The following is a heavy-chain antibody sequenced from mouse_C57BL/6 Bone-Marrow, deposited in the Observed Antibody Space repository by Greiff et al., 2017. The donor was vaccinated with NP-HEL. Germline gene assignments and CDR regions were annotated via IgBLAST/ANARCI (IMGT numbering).Heavy chain of an antibody. CDR3: AREGNSPVGFVY. J-gene: IGHJ2*01. CDR1: GYTFTSYW. V-gene: IGHV1-50*01. Sequence: QVQLQQPGAELVKPGASVKLSCKASGYTFTSYWMQWVKQRPGQGLEWIGEIDPSASYTNYNQKFKGKATLTVDTSSSTAYMQLSSLTSEDSAVYYCAREGNSPVGFVYWGQGTTLTVSS. CDR2: IDPSASYT.